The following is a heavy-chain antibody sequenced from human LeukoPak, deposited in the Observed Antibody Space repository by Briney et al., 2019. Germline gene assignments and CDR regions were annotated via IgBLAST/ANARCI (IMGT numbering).Heavy chain of an antibody. CDR3: ARERRYYDSSGYYYYYGMDV. CDR2: IYYSGGT. Sequence: SETLSLTCTVSGGSISSGGYCWSWIRQHPGTGLEWLGYIYYSGGTYYNPSLKSRVTISVDTSKNQFSLKLSSVTAADTAVYYCARERRYYDSSGYYYYYGMDVWGQGTTVTVSS. CDR1: GGSISSGGYC. D-gene: IGHD3-22*01. J-gene: IGHJ6*02. V-gene: IGHV4-31*03.